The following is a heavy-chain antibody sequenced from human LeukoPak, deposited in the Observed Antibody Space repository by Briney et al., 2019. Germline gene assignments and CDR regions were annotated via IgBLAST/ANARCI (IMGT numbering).Heavy chain of an antibody. V-gene: IGHV4-59*01. CDR3: ARDDSSGPAGYNWFDP. D-gene: IGHD3-22*01. CDR1: GGSISSYY. J-gene: IGHJ5*02. CDR2: IYYSGST. Sequence: PSETLSLTCTVSGGSISSYYWSWIRQPPGKGLEWFGYIYYSGSTNYNPSLKSRVTISVDTSKNQFSLKLSSVTAADTAVYYCARDDSSGPAGYNWFDPWGQGTLVTVSS.